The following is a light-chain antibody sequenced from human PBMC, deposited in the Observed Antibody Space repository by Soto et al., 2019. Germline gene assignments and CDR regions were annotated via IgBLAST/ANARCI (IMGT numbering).Light chain of an antibody. CDR1: HDLVYTDGNIY. J-gene: IGKJ1*01. V-gene: IGKV2-30*01. CDR3: MQGSHWPRS. CDR2: KVS. Sequence: DVVLTQSPLSLPVTLGQPASMSCSSSHDLVYTDGNIYVNWFHQRPGQSPRRLICKVSIRDVGVPDRFSGSGSGTDFTLKISRVEAEDLGVYYCMQGSHWPRSFGQGTRVDIK.